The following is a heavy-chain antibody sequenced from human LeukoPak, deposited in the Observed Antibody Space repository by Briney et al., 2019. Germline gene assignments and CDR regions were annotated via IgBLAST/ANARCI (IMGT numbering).Heavy chain of an antibody. D-gene: IGHD3-22*01. CDR1: GGTFSSYA. J-gene: IGHJ6*02. CDR3: ARSAATGGYPPPEDYYYYYGMDV. CDR2: IIPIFGTA. Sequence: SVKVSCKASGGTFSSYAISWVRQAPGQGLEWMGGIIPIFGTANYAQKFQGRVTITADESTSTAYMEMSSLRSEDTAVYYCARSAATGGYPPPEDYYYYYGMDVWGQGTTVTVPS. V-gene: IGHV1-69*13.